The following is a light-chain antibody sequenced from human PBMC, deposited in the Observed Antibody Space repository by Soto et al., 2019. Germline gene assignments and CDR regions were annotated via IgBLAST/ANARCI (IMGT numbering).Light chain of an antibody. J-gene: IGKJ1*01. V-gene: IGKV3-20*01. CDR2: GAS. CDR3: QQYDNSLWT. CDR1: QSVNSRY. Sequence: EIVLTQSPGTLSLSPGERATLSCRASQSVNSRYLAWYQKKPGQAPRLLIYGASSRATGIPDKFSGSGSGTDFTLTISKLEPEDFAVYYCQQYDNSLWTFGQGTKVEIK.